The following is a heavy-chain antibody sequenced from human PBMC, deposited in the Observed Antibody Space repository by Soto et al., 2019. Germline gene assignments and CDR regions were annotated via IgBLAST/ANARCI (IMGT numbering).Heavy chain of an antibody. CDR2: ISGYGGST. J-gene: IGHJ4*02. CDR1: GFTFGAHP. D-gene: IGHD4-17*01. CDR3: AKQRTTVTTSFDY. Sequence: EVQLLESGGDLVQPGGSLTVSCAASGFTFGAHPMSWVRLAPGKGLEWVSTISGYGGSTYYPDSLKGRFIISRDNSKNTLYLQINTLRAEDTAIYFCAKQRTTVTTSFDYWGQGTLVTVSS. V-gene: IGHV3-23*01.